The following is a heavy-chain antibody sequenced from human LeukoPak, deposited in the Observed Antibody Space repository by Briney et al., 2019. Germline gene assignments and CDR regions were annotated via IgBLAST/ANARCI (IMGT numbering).Heavy chain of an antibody. CDR2: ISYDGGNK. V-gene: IGHV3-30*18. J-gene: IGHJ4*02. D-gene: IGHD3-22*01. Sequence: GGSLRLSCAASGFTFSSYGMHWVRQAPGKGLEWVAVISYDGGNKYYADSVKGRFTISRDNSKNTLYLQMNSLRAEDTAVYYCAKDVDYDSSGYPDYWGQGTLVTVSS. CDR3: AKDVDYDSSGYPDY. CDR1: GFTFSSYG.